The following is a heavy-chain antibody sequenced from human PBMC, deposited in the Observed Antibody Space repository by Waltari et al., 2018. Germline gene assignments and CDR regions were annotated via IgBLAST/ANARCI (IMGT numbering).Heavy chain of an antibody. CDR1: GGSLSSSSYY. Sequence: QMQLQESGPGLVKPSETLSPTCTVSGGSLSSSSYYWGWIRQPPGKGLEWIGSIYYSGSTYYNPSLKSRVTISVDTSKNQFSLKLSSVTAADTAVYYCARDRATGDDYYYGMDVWGQGTTVTVSS. CDR2: IYYSGST. CDR3: ARDRATGDDYYYGMDV. J-gene: IGHJ6*02. V-gene: IGHV4-39*07. D-gene: IGHD7-27*01.